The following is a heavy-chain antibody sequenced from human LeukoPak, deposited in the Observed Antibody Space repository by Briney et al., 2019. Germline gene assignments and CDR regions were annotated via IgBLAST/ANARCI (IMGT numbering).Heavy chain of an antibody. CDR2: IWYDGSEQ. J-gene: IGHJ1*01. D-gene: IGHD3-16*02. V-gene: IGHV3-33*01. CDR1: GFTFSTYA. CDR3: TREGDSRWGELSP. Sequence: GGSLRLSCAASGFTFSTYAIHWVRQAPGKGLEWVAVIWYDGSEQYYADSVKGRFIISRDNSKSTSDLQMNSLRAEDTAVYYCTREGDSRWGELSPWGQGTLVTVSA.